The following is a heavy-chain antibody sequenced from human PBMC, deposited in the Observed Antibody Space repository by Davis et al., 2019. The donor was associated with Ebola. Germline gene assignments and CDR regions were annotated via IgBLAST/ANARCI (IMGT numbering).Heavy chain of an antibody. V-gene: IGHV3-23*01. CDR3: AKYHRVIMHLVFDY. Sequence: PGGSLRLSCAASGFTFSDYYMSWIRQAPGKGLEWVSSIIDSGGATYYADSVKGRFTVSRDNSKNTLYLQMNSLRAEDTAVYYCAKYHRVIMHLVFDYWGQGTLLTVSS. CDR2: IIDSGGAT. CDR1: GFTFSDYY. J-gene: IGHJ4*02. D-gene: IGHD2-21*01.